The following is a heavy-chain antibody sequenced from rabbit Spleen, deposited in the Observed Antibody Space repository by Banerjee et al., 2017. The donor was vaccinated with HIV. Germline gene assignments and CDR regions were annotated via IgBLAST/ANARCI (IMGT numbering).Heavy chain of an antibody. D-gene: IGHD8-1*01. CDR3: ARDSGSSFSSYGMDL. Sequence: QEQLVESGGDLVKPGASLTLTCTASGFSFSFNSYMCWVRQAPGKGLEWIACIDTGSSGFTYFASWAKGRFTISKTSSTTVTLQMTSLTAADTATYFCARDSGSSFSSYGMDLWGPGTLVTVS. V-gene: IGHV1S45*01. CDR2: IDTGSSGFT. J-gene: IGHJ6*01. CDR1: GFSFSFNSY.